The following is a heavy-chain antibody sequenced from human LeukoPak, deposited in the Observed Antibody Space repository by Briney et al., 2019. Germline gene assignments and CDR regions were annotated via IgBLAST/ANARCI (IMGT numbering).Heavy chain of an antibody. J-gene: IGHJ5*02. D-gene: IGHD3-16*01. Sequence: GGSLRLSCAASGFTFSSHALLWVRQAPGKGLEWVAVISYDGSNKYYADSAKGRFTISRDNSKNTLYLQMNSLRAEDTAVYYCAKRIGGSSDPWGQGTLVTVSS. CDR2: ISYDGSNK. CDR1: GFTFSSHA. CDR3: AKRIGGSSDP. V-gene: IGHV3-30-3*02.